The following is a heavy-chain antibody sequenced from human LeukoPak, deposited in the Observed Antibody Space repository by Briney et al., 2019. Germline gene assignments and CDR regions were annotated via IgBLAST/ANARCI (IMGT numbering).Heavy chain of an antibody. V-gene: IGHV3-33*08. CDR3: ARGSRSPAEDYFDY. CDR2: IWYDGSNK. CDR1: GFTFSSYW. Sequence: PGGSLRLSCAASGFTFSSYWMSWVRQAPGKGLEWVAVIWYDGSNKHYADSVKGRFTISRDNSKNTLYLQMNSLRAEDTAVYYCARGSRSPAEDYFDYWGQGTLVTVSS. D-gene: IGHD2-2*01. J-gene: IGHJ4*02.